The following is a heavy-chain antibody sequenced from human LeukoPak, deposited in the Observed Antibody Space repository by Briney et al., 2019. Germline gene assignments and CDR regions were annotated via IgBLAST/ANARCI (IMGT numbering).Heavy chain of an antibody. V-gene: IGHV1-2*02. D-gene: IGHD3-3*01. CDR1: GYTFTGYY. J-gene: IGHJ4*02. CDR2: INPNSGGT. CDR3: ARVANYDFGSGYCPPDY. Sequence: ASVKVSCKASGYTFTGYYMHWVRQATGQGLEWMGCINPNSGGTNYAQKFQGRVTMTRDTSISTAYMELSRLRSDDTAVYYWARVANYDFGSGYCPPDYWGQGTLVTVSS.